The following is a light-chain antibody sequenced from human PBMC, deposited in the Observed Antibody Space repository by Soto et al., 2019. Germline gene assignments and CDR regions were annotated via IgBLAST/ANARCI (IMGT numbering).Light chain of an antibody. Sequence: EIVMTQSPATLSVSPGERATLSCRASQSVSSNLAWYQQKPGQAPRLLIYGASTRATGIPARFSGSGSGTEFPLTISSLQSEDFAVYSCQQYNNWPPWTLGQGTKVEIK. CDR3: QQYNNWPPWT. CDR1: QSVSSN. J-gene: IGKJ1*01. CDR2: GAS. V-gene: IGKV3-15*01.